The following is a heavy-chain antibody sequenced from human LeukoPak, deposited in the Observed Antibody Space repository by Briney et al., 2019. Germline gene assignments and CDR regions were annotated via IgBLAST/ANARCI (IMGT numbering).Heavy chain of an antibody. J-gene: IGHJ4*02. CDR3: ARRMVRGVIIQLHPRGFDY. CDR2: INHSGST. V-gene: IGHV4-34*01. CDR1: GGSFSGYY. Sequence: SETLSLTCAVYGGSFSGYYWSWIRQPPGKGLEWIGEINHSGSTNYNPSLKSRVTISVDTSKNQFSLKLSSVTAADTAVYYCARRMVRGVIIQLHPRGFDYWGQGTLVTVSS. D-gene: IGHD3-10*01.